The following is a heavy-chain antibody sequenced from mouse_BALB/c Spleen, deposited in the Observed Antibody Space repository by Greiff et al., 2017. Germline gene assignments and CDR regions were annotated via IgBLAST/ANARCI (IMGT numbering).Heavy chain of an antibody. CDR1: GYTFTSYW. CDR3: ATSNPWFAY. V-gene: IGHV1-7*01. Sequence: QVQLQQSGAELAKPGASVKMSCKASGYTFTSYWMHWVKQRPGQGLEWIGYINPSTGYTEYNQKFKDKATLTADKSSSTAYMQLSSLTSEDSAVYYCATSNPWFAYWGQGTLVTVSA. CDR2: INPSTGYT. J-gene: IGHJ3*01.